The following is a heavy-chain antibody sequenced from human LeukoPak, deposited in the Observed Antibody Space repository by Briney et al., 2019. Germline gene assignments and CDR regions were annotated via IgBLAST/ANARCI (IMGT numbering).Heavy chain of an antibody. D-gene: IGHD3-16*01. V-gene: IGHV1-69*04. CDR1: GYTFTSYG. CDR2: IIPLLGIT. CDR3: ARARSRITFGGIRHAFDI. J-gene: IGHJ3*02. Sequence: ASVKVSCKASGYTFTSYGISWVRQAPGQGLEWVARIIPLLGITNHAQKLQGRVTVTADTSTNTAYMELSSLISDDTAVYYCARARSRITFGGIRHAFDIWGQGTLVTVSS.